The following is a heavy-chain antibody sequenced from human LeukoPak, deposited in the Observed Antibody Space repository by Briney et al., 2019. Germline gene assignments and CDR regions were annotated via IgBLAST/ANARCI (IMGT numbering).Heavy chain of an antibody. CDR3: VRVISGTPNWFDP. CDR1: GFTLRYG. J-gene: IGHJ5*02. Sequence: GGSLRLSCAASGFTLRYGMSWVRQAPGRGLEWVSAVSGSGGSTDYADSVKGRFTISRDTSKDTMYLQLNSLRPEDTAVYYCVRVISGTPNWFDPWGQGTLVTVSS. CDR2: VSGSGGST. D-gene: IGHD1-20*01. V-gene: IGHV3-23*01.